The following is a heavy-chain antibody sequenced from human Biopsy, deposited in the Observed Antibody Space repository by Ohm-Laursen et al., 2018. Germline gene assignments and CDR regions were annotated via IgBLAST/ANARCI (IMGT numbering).Heavy chain of an antibody. CDR1: GFTFGSYE. J-gene: IGHJ4*02. Sequence: SLRLSCAASGFTFGSYEMNWVRQAPGKGLEWVSSIRSGGDYMFYADSVKGRFTISRDNAKNSLYLQMNSLRAEDTAVYYCARDQRGPSLLEAKLTPNYFDYWGRGSLVTVSS. CDR2: IRSGGDYM. CDR3: ARDQRGPSLLEAKLTPNYFDY. V-gene: IGHV3-21*01. D-gene: IGHD1-1*01.